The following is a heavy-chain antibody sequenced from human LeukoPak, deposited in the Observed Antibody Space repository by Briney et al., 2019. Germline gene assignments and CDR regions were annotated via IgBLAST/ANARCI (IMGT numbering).Heavy chain of an antibody. CDR3: ARGSVDTAMAGDY. CDR1: GFTFSSYE. J-gene: IGHJ4*02. CDR2: ISSSGSTI. V-gene: IGHV3-48*03. Sequence: GGSLRLSCAASGFTFSSYEMNWVRQAPGKGLEWVSYISSSGSTIYYADSVKVRFTNSRDNAKNSLYLQMNSLRAEDTAVHYCARGSVDTAMAGDYWGQGTLVTVSS. D-gene: IGHD5-18*01.